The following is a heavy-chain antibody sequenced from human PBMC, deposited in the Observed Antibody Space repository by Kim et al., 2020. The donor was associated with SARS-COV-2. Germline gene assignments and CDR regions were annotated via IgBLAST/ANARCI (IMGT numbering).Heavy chain of an antibody. J-gene: IGHJ4*02. CDR3: ARGKDSSGYYYGGGVDY. CDR2: IYYSGST. Sequence: SETLSLTCTVSGGSISSSSYYWGWIRQPQGKGLEWIVSIYYSGSTYYNPSLKSRVTISVDTSKNQFSLKLSSVTAADTAVYYCARGKDSSGYYYGGGVDYWGQGTLVTVSS. D-gene: IGHD3-22*01. CDR1: GGSISSSSYY. V-gene: IGHV4-39*07.